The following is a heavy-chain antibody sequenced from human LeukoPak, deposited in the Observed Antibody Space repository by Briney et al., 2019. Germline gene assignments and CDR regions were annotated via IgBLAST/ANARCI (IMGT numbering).Heavy chain of an antibody. CDR3: AIFGEFYMDYYYYYMDV. D-gene: IGHD3-10*01. V-gene: IGHV4-39*07. J-gene: IGHJ6*03. CDR2: IHYSGST. CDR1: GGSISSSSYY. Sequence: NPSETLSLTCTVSGGSISSSSYYWGWIRQPPGKGLEWIGSIHYSGSTYYNPSLKSRVTISVDTSKNQFSPKLSSVTAADTAVYYCAIFGEFYMDYYYYYMDVWGKGTTVTVSS.